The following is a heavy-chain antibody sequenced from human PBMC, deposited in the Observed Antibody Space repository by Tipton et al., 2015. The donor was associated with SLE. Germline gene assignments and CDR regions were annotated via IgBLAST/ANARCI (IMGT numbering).Heavy chain of an antibody. J-gene: IGHJ3*02. D-gene: IGHD2-8*02. CDR3: ARDPNRSLIVLVVGNAFDI. CDR2: INPSGGST. Sequence: QLVQSGPEVKKPGASVKVSCKASGYTFTSYYMHWVRQAPGQGLAWMGIINPSGGSTSYAQKFQGRVTMTRDTSTSTVYMELSSLRSEDTAVYYCARDPNRSLIVLVVGNAFDIGGQGTMVTVSA. CDR1: GYTFTSYY. V-gene: IGHV1-46*01.